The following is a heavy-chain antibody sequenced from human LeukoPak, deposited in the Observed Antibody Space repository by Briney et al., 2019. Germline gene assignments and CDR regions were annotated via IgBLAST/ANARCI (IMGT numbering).Heavy chain of an antibody. V-gene: IGHV3-23*01. CDR1: GFTFSSYA. D-gene: IGHD3-22*01. Sequence: PSGGSLRLSCAASGFTFSSYAMSWVRQAPGKGLEWVSAISGSGGSTYYADSVKGRFTISRDNSKNTLYLQMNSLRAEDTAVYYCAKDRYGDRAWDYWGQGTLVTVSS. CDR2: ISGSGGST. J-gene: IGHJ4*02. CDR3: AKDRYGDRAWDY.